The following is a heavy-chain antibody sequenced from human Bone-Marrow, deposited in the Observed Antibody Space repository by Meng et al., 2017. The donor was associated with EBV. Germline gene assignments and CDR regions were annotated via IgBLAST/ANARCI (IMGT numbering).Heavy chain of an antibody. J-gene: IGHJ4*02. CDR1: GYTLTNYG. D-gene: IGHD2-2*01. V-gene: IGHV1-69*01. CDR2: IIPVSGTT. CDR3: AAPKYCSGTSCYEVFDF. Sequence: QVELGQPWAEVKKVRSSVRASWRAAGYTLTNYGISWVRQDPGQGLEWMGGIIPVSGTTNYAQKFQDRLTITADESTNTAYMDLSSLGFEDTAMYYCAAPKYCSGTSCYEVFDFWGQGSLVTVSS.